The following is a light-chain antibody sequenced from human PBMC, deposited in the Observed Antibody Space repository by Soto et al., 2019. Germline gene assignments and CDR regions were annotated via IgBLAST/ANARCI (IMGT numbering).Light chain of an antibody. CDR2: EVN. Sequence: QSALTQPASVSGSPGQSVTISCPGASSDVGGNDYVSWYQQHPGKAPKLILYEVNNRPSGVSNHFSGSKSGNTASLIISGLQADDEADYYCSSYSTTSTLVFGSGTKVTVL. CDR3: SSYSTTSTLV. J-gene: IGLJ1*01. CDR1: SSDVGGNDY. V-gene: IGLV2-14*01.